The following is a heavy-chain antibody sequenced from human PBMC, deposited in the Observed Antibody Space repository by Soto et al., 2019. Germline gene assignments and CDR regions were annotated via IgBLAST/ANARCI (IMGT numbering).Heavy chain of an antibody. CDR2: ISGSGGST. Sequence: HPGGSLRLSCAASGFTFSSYAMSWVRQAPGKGLEWVSAISGSGGSTYYADSVKGRFTISRDNSKNTLYLQMNSLRAEDTAVYYCAREVVDTAMVTGNWFDPWGQGTLVTVSS. D-gene: IGHD5-18*01. CDR1: GFTFSSYA. J-gene: IGHJ5*02. V-gene: IGHV3-23*01. CDR3: AREVVDTAMVTGNWFDP.